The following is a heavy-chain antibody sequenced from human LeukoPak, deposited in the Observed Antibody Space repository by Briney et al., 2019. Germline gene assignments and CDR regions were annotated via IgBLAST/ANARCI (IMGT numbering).Heavy chain of an antibody. D-gene: IGHD6-13*01. CDR2: IYHSGTI. CDR3: ARGLGRQQLVSPFDH. CDR1: GYSISSGYY. V-gene: IGHV4-38-2*02. Sequence: PSETLSLTCTVSGYSISSGYYWGWIRQPPGKGLEWLASIYHSGTIYYNPSLKSRVTMSVDTSKNQFSLKLTSVTAADTAVYYCARGLGRQQLVSPFDHWGQGTLVTVSS. J-gene: IGHJ4*02.